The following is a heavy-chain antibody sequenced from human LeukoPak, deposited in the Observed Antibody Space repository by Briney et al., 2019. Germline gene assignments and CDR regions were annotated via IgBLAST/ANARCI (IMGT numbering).Heavy chain of an antibody. CDR3: ACPGGSGSYYYYFDY. Sequence: PGGSLRLSCAASGFTFSSYSMNWVRQAPGKGLEWVSSISSISSYIYYADSVKGRFTISRDNAKNSLYLQMNSLRAEDTAVYYCACPGGSGSYYYYFDYWGQGTLVTVSS. D-gene: IGHD3-10*01. J-gene: IGHJ4*02. V-gene: IGHV3-21*01. CDR2: ISSISSYI. CDR1: GFTFSSYS.